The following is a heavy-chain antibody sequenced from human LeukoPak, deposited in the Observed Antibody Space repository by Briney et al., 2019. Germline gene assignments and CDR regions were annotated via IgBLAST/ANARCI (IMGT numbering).Heavy chain of an antibody. D-gene: IGHD3-3*01. J-gene: IGHJ4*02. CDR3: ARDDFWSGYYDY. V-gene: IGHV4-4*07. Sequence: SETLSLTCTVFGGSISSYYWSWIRQPAGKGLEWIGRIYTSGTTNYNPSLKSRVTMSVDTSKNQFSLKLSTVTAADTAVYYCARDDFWSGYYDYWGQGTLVTVSS. CDR2: IYTSGTT. CDR1: GGSISSYY.